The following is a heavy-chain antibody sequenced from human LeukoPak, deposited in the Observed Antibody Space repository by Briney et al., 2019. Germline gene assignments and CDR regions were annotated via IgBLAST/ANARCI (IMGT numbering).Heavy chain of an antibody. D-gene: IGHD3-10*01. V-gene: IGHV3-33*06. CDR2: IWRDSSEK. CDR1: EFAFSRHA. Sequence: PGGSLRLSCVASEFAFSRHAMHWVRQAPGKGQVWVTVIWRDSSEKHYADSVKGRFTVSRDNSKSTLYLEMNSLRAEDTAVYFCAKRGIVIRAVIIIGFHKEAYYFDYWGQGILVTVSS. J-gene: IGHJ4*02. CDR3: AKRGIVIRAVIIIGFHKEAYYFDY.